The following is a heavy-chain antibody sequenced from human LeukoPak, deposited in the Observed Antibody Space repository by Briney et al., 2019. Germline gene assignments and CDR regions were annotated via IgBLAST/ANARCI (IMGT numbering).Heavy chain of an antibody. CDR1: GFTFDDYA. V-gene: IGHV3-9*01. Sequence: GGPLRLSCAASGFTFDDYAMHWVRQAPGKGLEWVSGISWNSGSIGYADSVKGRFTISRDNAKNSLYLQMNSLRAEDTAVYYCARSSYSSSSSVWGQGTMVTVSS. D-gene: IGHD6-6*01. J-gene: IGHJ3*01. CDR2: ISWNSGSI. CDR3: ARSSYSSSSSV.